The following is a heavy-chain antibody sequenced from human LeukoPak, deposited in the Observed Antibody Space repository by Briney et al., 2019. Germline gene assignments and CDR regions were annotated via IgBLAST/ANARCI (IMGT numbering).Heavy chain of an antibody. CDR1: GYTFTGYY. V-gene: IGHV1-2*02. CDR2: INPSSGGT. J-gene: IGHJ4*02. Sequence: GASVKVSCKASGYTFTGYYMHWVRQAPGQGLEWMGWINPSSGGTNYAQKFQGRVSMTRDTSISTAYMELSSLTSDDTAVFYCARVQCCDVGKSFLFDYWGQGTLVTASS. D-gene: IGHD1-26*01. CDR3: ARVQCCDVGKSFLFDY.